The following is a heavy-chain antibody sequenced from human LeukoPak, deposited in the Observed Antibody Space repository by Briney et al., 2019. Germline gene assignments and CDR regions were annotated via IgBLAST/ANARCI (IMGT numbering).Heavy chain of an antibody. CDR3: ARVGGGYSSSSGRDY. Sequence: ASVKVSCKASGYTFTNYYMHWVRQAPGQGLEWMGIIDPSNGRTSYAQKFQGGATVTSDTSTNTVFMDLSSLRSDDTAVYYCARVGGGYSSSSGRDYWGQGTLVTVSS. CDR1: GYTFTNYY. J-gene: IGHJ4*02. V-gene: IGHV1-46*03. CDR2: IDPSNGRT. D-gene: IGHD6-6*01.